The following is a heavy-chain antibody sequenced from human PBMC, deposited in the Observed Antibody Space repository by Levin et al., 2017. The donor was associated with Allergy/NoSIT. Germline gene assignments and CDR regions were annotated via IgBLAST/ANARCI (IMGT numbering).Heavy chain of an antibody. Sequence: LSLTCAASGFTFSSYAMHWVRQAPGKGLEWVAVISYDGSNKYYADSVKGRFTISRDNSKNTLYLQMNSLRAEDTAVYYCARAATVAGFYYFDYWGQGTLVTVSS. CDR3: ARAATVAGFYYFDY. CDR2: ISYDGSNK. V-gene: IGHV3-30-3*01. D-gene: IGHD6-19*01. J-gene: IGHJ4*02. CDR1: GFTFSSYA.